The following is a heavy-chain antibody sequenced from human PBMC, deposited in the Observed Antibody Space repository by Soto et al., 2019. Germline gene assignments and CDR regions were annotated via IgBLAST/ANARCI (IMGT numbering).Heavy chain of an antibody. D-gene: IGHD2-21*01. CDR2: VWRYGNDK. Sequence: QVLLVESGGGVVQPGGSLRLSCAASGFIFSDFGIHWVRQAPGKGLEWVAVVWRYGNDKYYAPSVKGRFTISRDNSQNTVSLQMNSLVAEDTAVYYCAKDCGGPTRSRTVAPNSWGQGTLVIVSS. CDR1: GFIFSDFG. J-gene: IGHJ4*02. CDR3: AKDCGGPTRSRTVAPNS. V-gene: IGHV3-33*06.